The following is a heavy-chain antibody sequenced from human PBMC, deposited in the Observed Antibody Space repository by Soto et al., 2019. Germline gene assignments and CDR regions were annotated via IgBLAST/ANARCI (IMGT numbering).Heavy chain of an antibody. Sequence: SVKVSCKASGGTFSSYAISWVRQAPGQGLERMGGIIPIFGTANYAQKFQGRVTITADESTSTAYMELSSLRSEDTAVYYFAIXSXYCSGGSCYFLPGIXYWGQGXXVTV. D-gene: IGHD2-15*01. CDR2: IIPIFGTA. J-gene: IGHJ4*02. CDR1: GGTFSSYA. V-gene: IGHV1-69*13. CDR3: AIXSXYCSGGSCYFLPGIXY.